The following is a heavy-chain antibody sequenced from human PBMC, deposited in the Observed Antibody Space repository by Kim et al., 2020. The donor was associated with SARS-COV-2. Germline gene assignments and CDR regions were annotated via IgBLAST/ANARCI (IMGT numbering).Heavy chain of an antibody. V-gene: IGHV4-34*01. CDR2: INHSGST. CDR3: ARAHYDSSGYYYGGFYYFDY. Sequence: SETLSLTCAVYGGSFSGYYWSWIRQPPGKGLEWIGEINHSGSTNYNPSLKSRVTISVDTSKNQFSLKLSSVTAADTAVYYCARAHYDSSGYYYGGFYYFDYWGQGTLVTVSS. CDR1: GGSFSGYY. J-gene: IGHJ4*02. D-gene: IGHD3-22*01.